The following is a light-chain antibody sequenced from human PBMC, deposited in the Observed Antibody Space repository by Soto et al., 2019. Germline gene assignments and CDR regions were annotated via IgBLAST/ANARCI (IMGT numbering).Light chain of an antibody. V-gene: IGKV3-11*01. CDR3: QQRYNWPPCT. J-gene: IGKJ2*02. CDR2: EAS. CDR1: QSISNS. Sequence: EVVLTQSPATLSLSPGERATLSCRASQSISNSLAWYQQKPGQAPRLLIYEASNRATGIPARFSGTGSGTDFTLTISSLEPEDFAVYYCQQRYNWPPCTFGQGTKLESK.